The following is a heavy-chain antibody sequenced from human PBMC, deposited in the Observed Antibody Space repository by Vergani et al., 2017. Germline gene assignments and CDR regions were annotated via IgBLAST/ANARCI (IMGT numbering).Heavy chain of an antibody. J-gene: IGHJ3*01. CDR2: LSASDRRT. CDR3: AKVGRSEVAGTFGAFDL. CDR1: GSTFSTYA. Sequence: EVQLLESGGGLVQLGGPLRLPCAASGSTFSTYAMTWVRQAPGKGLEWVSTLSASDRRTHYADSVKGRFTISRDISKNTLFLHMNSLRPEDTAVYYCAKVGRSEVAGTFGAFDLWGQGTMVTVSS. D-gene: IGHD6-19*01. V-gene: IGHV3-23*01.